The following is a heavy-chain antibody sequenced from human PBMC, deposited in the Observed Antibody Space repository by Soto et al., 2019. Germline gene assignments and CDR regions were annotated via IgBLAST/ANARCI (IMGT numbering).Heavy chain of an antibody. Sequence: GGSLRLSCAASGFTFSSYNMNWVRQAPGKGLEWVSSISSGSSYRYYADSVKGRFTISRDNAKKSLFLQMNSLRGEDTAVYYCVRGEVPADWGQGTLVTSP. J-gene: IGHJ4*02. D-gene: IGHD1-26*01. CDR1: GFTFSSYN. CDR2: ISSGSSYR. V-gene: IGHV3-21*01. CDR3: VRGEVPAD.